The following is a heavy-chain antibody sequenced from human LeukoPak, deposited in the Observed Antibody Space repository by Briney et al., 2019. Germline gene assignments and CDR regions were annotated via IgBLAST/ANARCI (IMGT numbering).Heavy chain of an antibody. V-gene: IGHV4-59*01. J-gene: IGHJ3*02. CDR2: IYYSGST. CDR3: ARRGYSYGSRGAFDI. CDR1: GGSISRYY. Sequence: SETLSLTCTVSGGSISRYYWSWIRQPPGKGLEWSGYIYYSGSTNYNPSLESRVPISVDTSKNQFSLKLSSVTAADTAVYYCARRGYSYGSRGAFDIWGQGTMVTVSS. D-gene: IGHD5-18*01.